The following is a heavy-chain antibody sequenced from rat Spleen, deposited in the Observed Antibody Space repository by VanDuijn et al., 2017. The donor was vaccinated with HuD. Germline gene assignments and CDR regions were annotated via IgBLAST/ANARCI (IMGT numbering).Heavy chain of an antibody. D-gene: IGHD1-12*02. CDR2: ISTSGGST. CDR1: GFTFSNYD. CDR3: ARQRYYDGSYYSWYFDY. Sequence: EVQLVESGGGLVQPGRSLKLSCAASGFTFSNYDMAWVRQAPTKGLEWVASISTSGGSTYYRDSVKGRFTVSRDNAKSTLYLQMDSLRSEDTATYYCARQRYYDGSYYSWYFDYWGQGVMVTVSS. V-gene: IGHV5-25*01. J-gene: IGHJ2*01.